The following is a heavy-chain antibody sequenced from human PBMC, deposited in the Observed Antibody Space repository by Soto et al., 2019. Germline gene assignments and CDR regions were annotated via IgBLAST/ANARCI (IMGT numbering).Heavy chain of an antibody. CDR2: INHSGST. CDR1: GGTISSSNW. V-gene: IGHV4-4*02. D-gene: IGHD6-13*01. Sequence: PSETLTLTCAVSGGTISSSNWWSGVHQPPGKGQEWTGEINHSGSTNHNPSRKRRTTITEDKTKNQFSLKLSSVTAADTAVFFCARGEYLAAAGTGWFDPWGQGTLVTVSS. CDR3: ARGEYLAAAGTGWFDP. J-gene: IGHJ5*02.